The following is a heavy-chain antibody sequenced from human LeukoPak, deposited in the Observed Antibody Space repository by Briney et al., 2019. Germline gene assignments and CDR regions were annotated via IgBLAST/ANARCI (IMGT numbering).Heavy chain of an antibody. CDR3: ARDTSGSGYYYYYMDV. Sequence: PSETLSLTCTVSGGSISSYYWSWIRQPAGKGLEWIGRIYTSGSTNYNPSLKSRVTMSVDTSENQFSLKLSSVTAADTAVYYCARDTSGSGYYYYYMDVWGKGTTVTVSS. V-gene: IGHV4-4*07. CDR1: GGSISSYY. J-gene: IGHJ6*03. CDR2: IYTSGST. D-gene: IGHD2/OR15-2a*01.